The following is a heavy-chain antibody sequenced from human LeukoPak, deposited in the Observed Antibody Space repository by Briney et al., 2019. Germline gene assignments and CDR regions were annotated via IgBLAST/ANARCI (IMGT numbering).Heavy chain of an antibody. V-gene: IGHV3-7*01. CDR3: ARPRGRYFDWLLSGDTNDAFDI. D-gene: IGHD3-9*01. CDR1: GFTFSSYW. J-gene: IGHJ3*02. CDR2: IKQDGSEK. Sequence: GGSLRLSCAASGFTFSSYWMSWARQAPGKGLEWVANIKQDGSEKYYVDSVKGRFTISRDNAKNSLYLQMNSLRAEDTAVYYCARPRGRYFDWLLSGDTNDAFDIWGQGTMVTVSS.